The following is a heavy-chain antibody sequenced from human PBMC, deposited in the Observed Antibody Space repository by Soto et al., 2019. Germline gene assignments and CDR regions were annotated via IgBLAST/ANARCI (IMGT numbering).Heavy chain of an antibody. J-gene: IGHJ1*01. CDR2: ISGNGNST. D-gene: IGHD2-2*01. CDR3: AKVPYFSTWYF. Sequence: QLGGSLRLSCAASGFTFSSYAMSWVRQAPGKGLEWVSGISGNGNSTFYTDSVRGRFTVSRDNSKNTLYLQMNSLKAEDTAVYYCAKVPYFSTWYFWGQGALVTVSS. V-gene: IGHV3-23*01. CDR1: GFTFSSYA.